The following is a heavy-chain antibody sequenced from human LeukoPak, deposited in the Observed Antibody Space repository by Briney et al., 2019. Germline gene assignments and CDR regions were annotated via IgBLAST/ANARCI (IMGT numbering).Heavy chain of an antibody. CDR1: GGSISSGGYY. CDR2: IYSSGST. CDR3: ARGSGGTTLFGAYYYMDV. J-gene: IGHJ6*03. D-gene: IGHD1-1*01. V-gene: IGHV4-61*02. Sequence: PSETLSLTCTVSGGSISSGGYYWSWIRQPAGKGLEWIGRIYSSGSTNYNPSLKSRVTMSVDTSKKQFSLKLSFVTAADTAVYYCARGSGGTTLFGAYYYMDVWGKGTTVTVSS.